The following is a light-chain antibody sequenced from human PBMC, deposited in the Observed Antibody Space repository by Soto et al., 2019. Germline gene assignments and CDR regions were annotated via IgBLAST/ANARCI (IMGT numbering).Light chain of an antibody. J-gene: IGKJ5*01. CDR3: QQYNSYSIT. V-gene: IGKV1-5*01. CDR1: QSISSW. Sequence: GDRVTITCRASQSISSWLAWYQQKPGKAPKLLIYDASSLESGVPSRFSGSGSGTEFTLTISSLQPDDFATYYCQQYNSYSITFGQGTRLEIK. CDR2: DAS.